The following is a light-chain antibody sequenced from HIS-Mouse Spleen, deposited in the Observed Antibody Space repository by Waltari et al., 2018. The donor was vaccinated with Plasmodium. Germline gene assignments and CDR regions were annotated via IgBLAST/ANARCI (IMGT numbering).Light chain of an antibody. CDR2: DVS. Sequence: QSALTQPRSVSGSPGQSVTISCTGTSSHVGGYNYVSWYQQHPGKAPKLMIYDVSKRPSGVPDRFSGSKSGNTASLTISRLQAEDEADYYCCSYAGSYTLAVFGGGTKLTVL. J-gene: IGLJ2*01. CDR1: SSHVGGYNY. CDR3: CSYAGSYTLAV. V-gene: IGLV2-11*01.